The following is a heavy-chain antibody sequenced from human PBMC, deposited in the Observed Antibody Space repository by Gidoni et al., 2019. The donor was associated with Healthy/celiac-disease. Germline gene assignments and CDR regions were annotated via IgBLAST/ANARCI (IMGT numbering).Heavy chain of an antibody. D-gene: IGHD3-10*01. CDR3: AKDRSDYGSAGGGMDV. V-gene: IGHV3-43D*04. Sequence: EMQLVESGGVVVQPGGSLRLSCAASGFTFDDYAMHWVRQAPGKGLEWVSLISWDGGSTYYADSVKGRFTISRDNSKNSLYLQMNSLRAEDTALYYCAKDRSDYGSAGGGMDVWGQGTTVTVSS. CDR2: ISWDGGST. CDR1: GFTFDDYA. J-gene: IGHJ6*02.